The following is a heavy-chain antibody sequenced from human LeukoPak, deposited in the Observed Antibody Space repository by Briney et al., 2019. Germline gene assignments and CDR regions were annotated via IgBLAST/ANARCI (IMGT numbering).Heavy chain of an antibody. J-gene: IGHJ3*02. D-gene: IGHD2-2*01. CDR2: ISGSGGST. CDR3: AKGLRKVPAATPDAFDI. Sequence: PGGSLRLSCAASGFTFSSYAMSWVRQAPGKGLEWVSAISGSGGSTYYADSVKGRFTISRDNSKNTLYLQMNSLRAEDTAVYYCAKGLRKVPAATPDAFDIWGQGTMVTVSS. V-gene: IGHV3-23*01. CDR1: GFTFSSYA.